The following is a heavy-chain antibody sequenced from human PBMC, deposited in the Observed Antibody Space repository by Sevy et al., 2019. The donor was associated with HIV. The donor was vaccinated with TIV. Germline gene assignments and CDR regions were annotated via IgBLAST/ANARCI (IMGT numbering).Heavy chain of an antibody. CDR3: AKDSAYCSGGSCPDY. CDR2: ISYDGSNK. V-gene: IGHV3-30*18. J-gene: IGHJ4*02. CDR1: GFTFSSYG. D-gene: IGHD2-15*01. Sequence: GGSLRLSCAASGFTFSSYGMHWVRQAPGKGLEWVAVISYDGSNKYYADSVKGRFTISRDNSKNTLYLQMNSLRAEDTAVHYCAKDSAYCSGGSCPDYWGQGTLVTVSS.